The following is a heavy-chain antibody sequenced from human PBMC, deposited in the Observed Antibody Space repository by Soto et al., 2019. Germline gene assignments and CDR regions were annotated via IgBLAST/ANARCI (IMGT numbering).Heavy chain of an antibody. Sequence: EVQLVESGGGLVQPGGSLRLSCAASGFTFSSYSMNWVRQAQGKGLEWVSYFSSSSSTIYYADSVKGRFTISRDNAMNSLYLQMNSLRDEDTAVYYCARDRVVVAATPFDYRVQGSLVTVSS. D-gene: IGHD2-15*01. CDR3: ARDRVVVAATPFDY. CDR2: FSSSSSTI. CDR1: GFTFSSYS. V-gene: IGHV3-48*02. J-gene: IGHJ4*02.